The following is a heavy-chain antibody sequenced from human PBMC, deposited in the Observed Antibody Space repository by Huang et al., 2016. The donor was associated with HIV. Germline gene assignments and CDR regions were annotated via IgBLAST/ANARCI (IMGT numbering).Heavy chain of an antibody. V-gene: IGHV4-39*02. J-gene: IGHJ6*02. Sequence: QLRESGPGLVTPSETLSLTCSASGTSMNSSTFYWGWFRPPPGRGLAGIGSVYLLGNAYYHRSLKIRVTISIDTANKQYSMRLTSVTAADTAVYFCAREVRSVDTDRPDGYYYRGLDVWGQGTTVIVSS. D-gene: IGHD2-2*03. CDR2: VYLLGNA. CDR1: GTSMNSSTFY. CDR3: AREVRSVDTDRPDGYYYRGLDV.